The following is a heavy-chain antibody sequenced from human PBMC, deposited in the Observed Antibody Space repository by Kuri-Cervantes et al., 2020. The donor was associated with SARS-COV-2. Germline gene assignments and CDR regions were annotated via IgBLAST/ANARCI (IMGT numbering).Heavy chain of an antibody. CDR2: ISSSSNTI. CDR1: GFTFSRYS. V-gene: IGHV3-48*01. J-gene: IGHJ3*02. CDR3: ARGFSGYSYGDAFDT. D-gene: IGHD5-18*01. Sequence: GESLKISCVASGFTFSRYSMNWVRQAPGKGLEWVSYISSSSNTIYYADSVKGRSTISRDNAKNSLYLQMNSLRAEDTAVYYCARGFSGYSYGDAFDTWGQGTMVTVSS.